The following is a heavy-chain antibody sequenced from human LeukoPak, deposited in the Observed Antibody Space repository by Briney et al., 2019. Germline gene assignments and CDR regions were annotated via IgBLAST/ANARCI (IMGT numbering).Heavy chain of an antibody. D-gene: IGHD3-3*01. V-gene: IGHV4-59*01. CDR3: ARVTYLYYDFWSGYYRDNWFDP. CDR2: MYYSGST. CDR1: GGSISSYY. J-gene: IGHJ5*02. Sequence: SGTLSLTCAVSGGSISSYYWSWIRQPPGKGLEWIGYMYYSGSTNYNPSLKSRVTISVDTSKNQFSLKLSSVTAADTAVYYCARVTYLYYDFWSGYYRDNWFDPWGQGTLVTVSS.